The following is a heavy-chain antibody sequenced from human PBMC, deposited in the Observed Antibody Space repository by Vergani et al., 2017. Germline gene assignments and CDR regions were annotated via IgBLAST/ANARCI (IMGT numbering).Heavy chain of an antibody. CDR2: INRDGTET. J-gene: IGHJ1*01. V-gene: IGHV3-7*01. Sequence: EVHLEESGGGLVQPGGSLRLSCAASGFTFGDYYMAWIRLAPGKGLDWVASINRDGTETFYVDSVKGRVTISRDNAKTTLYLQMNSLRDEDRGVYYCARISGGSAPYLHYWGQGTLVTVAS. CDR1: GFTFGDYY. CDR3: ARISGGSAPYLHY. D-gene: IGHD2-15*01.